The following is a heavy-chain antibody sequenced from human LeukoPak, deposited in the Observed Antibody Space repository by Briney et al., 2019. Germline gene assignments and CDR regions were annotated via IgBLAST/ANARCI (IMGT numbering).Heavy chain of an antibody. J-gene: IGHJ4*02. CDR1: GFTFSNAW. D-gene: IGHD1-26*01. V-gene: IGHV4-59*12. Sequence: PGGSLRLSCAASGFTFSNAWMSWVRQPPGKGLEWIGSIYYSGSTYYNSSLKSRVTISVDTSKNQFSLKLSSVTAADTAVYYCAGTMESGSFTTFDYWGQGTLVTVSS. CDR2: IYYSGST. CDR3: AGTMESGSFTTFDY.